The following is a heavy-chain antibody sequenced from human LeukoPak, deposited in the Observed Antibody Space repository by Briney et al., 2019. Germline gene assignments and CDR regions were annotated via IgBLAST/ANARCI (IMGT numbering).Heavy chain of an antibody. J-gene: IGHJ2*01. CDR1: GFTFSSYA. CDR2: ISGSGGST. Sequence: GGSLRLSCTGSGFTFSSYAMSWVRQAPGKGLEWVSAISGSGGSTYYADSVKGRFTISRDNSKNTLYLQMNSLRAEDTAVYYCAKKGDSSGWSYWYFDLWGRGTLVTVSS. D-gene: IGHD6-19*01. CDR3: AKKGDSSGWSYWYFDL. V-gene: IGHV3-23*01.